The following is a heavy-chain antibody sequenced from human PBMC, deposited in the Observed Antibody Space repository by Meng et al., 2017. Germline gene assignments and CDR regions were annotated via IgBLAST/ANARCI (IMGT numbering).Heavy chain of an antibody. Sequence: SETLSLTCTVSGGSISSSSYYWGWIRQPPGKGLEWIGSIYYSGSTYYNPSLKSRVTISVGTSKNQFSLKLSSVTAADTAVYYCARFSVSYYYDSSGYYTDAFDIWGQGTMVTVSS. J-gene: IGHJ3*02. V-gene: IGHV4-39*07. CDR3: ARFSVSYYYDSSGYYTDAFDI. CDR1: GGSISSSSYY. CDR2: IYYSGST. D-gene: IGHD3-22*01.